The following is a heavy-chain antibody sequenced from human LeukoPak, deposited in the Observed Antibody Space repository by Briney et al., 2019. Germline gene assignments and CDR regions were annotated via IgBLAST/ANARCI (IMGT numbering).Heavy chain of an antibody. D-gene: IGHD2-15*01. CDR3: ARAWWQPLLGDY. CDR2: ISYDGRDR. Sequence: GGSLRLSCAASGFTFSSYTMHWVRQAPGKGLEWVAVISYDGRDRYYADSVKGRFTISRDNSKNTVCLQMNSLRPEDTAVYYCARAWWQPLLGDYWGQGALVTVSS. CDR1: GFTFSSYT. J-gene: IGHJ4*02. V-gene: IGHV3-30*04.